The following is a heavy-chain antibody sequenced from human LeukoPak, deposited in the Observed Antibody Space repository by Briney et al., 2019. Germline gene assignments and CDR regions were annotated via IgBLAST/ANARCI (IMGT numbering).Heavy chain of an antibody. J-gene: IGHJ3*02. V-gene: IGHV3-21*01. Sequence: PGGSLRLSCAASGFTVSSNYMSWVRQAPGKGLEWVSSISSSSSYIYYADSVKGRFTISRDNAKNSLYLQMNSLRAEDTAVYYCARGDYYDIFGAFDIWGQGTMVTVSS. CDR1: GFTVSSNY. CDR2: ISSSSSYI. CDR3: ARGDYYDIFGAFDI. D-gene: IGHD3-22*01.